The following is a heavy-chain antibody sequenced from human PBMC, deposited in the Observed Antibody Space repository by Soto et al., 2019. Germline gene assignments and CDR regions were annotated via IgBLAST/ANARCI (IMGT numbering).Heavy chain of an antibody. CDR3: ARVRAVAGPFDY. CDR2: IYYSGTT. Sequence: SETLSLTCTVSGGSISSGDYYWSWIRQPPGKGLEWIGYIYYSGTTHYNPSLKGRVTMSVDTSKNQFSLKLNSVTAADTAVYYCARVRAVAGPFDYWGQGTLVTVSS. V-gene: IGHV4-30-4*01. J-gene: IGHJ4*02. D-gene: IGHD6-19*01. CDR1: GGSISSGDYY.